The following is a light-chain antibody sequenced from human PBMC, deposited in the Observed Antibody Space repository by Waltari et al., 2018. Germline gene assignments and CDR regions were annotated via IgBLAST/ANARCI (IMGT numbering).Light chain of an antibody. Sequence: DIQMTQSPSTLSASVGDRVTITCRASQSISSWLAWYQQKPGKAPKLLIYKASSLKSGVPSRFSGSGSGTEFTLTISSLQPDDFATYYCQQYNSYSSPWTFGQGTKVEIK. V-gene: IGKV1-5*03. CDR3: QQYNSYSSPWT. J-gene: IGKJ1*01. CDR1: QSISSW. CDR2: KAS.